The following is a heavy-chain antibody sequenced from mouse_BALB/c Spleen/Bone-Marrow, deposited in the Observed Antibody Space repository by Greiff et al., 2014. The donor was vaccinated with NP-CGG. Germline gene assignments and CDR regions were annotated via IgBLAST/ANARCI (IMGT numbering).Heavy chain of an antibody. V-gene: IGHV1-9*01. D-gene: IGHD1-1*01. J-gene: IGHJ2*01. CDR3: AREDYYGSSYFDY. CDR1: GYTFSSYW. CDR2: ILPGSGST. Sequence: SGAELMKPGASVKISCKATGYTFSSYWIEWVKQRPGHGLEWIGEILPGSGSTIYNEKFKGKATFTADTSSNTAYMQLSSLTSEDSAVYYCAREDYYGSSYFDYWGQGTTLTVSS.